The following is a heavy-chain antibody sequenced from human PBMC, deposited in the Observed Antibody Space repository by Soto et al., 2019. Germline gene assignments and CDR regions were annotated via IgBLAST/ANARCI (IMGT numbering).Heavy chain of an antibody. Sequence: SETLSLTCTVSGGSISSYYWSWIRQPPGKGLEWIGYIYYSGSTNYNPSLKSRVTISVDTSKNQFSLKLSSVTAADTAVYYCARDNWSSEYWGQGTLVTVSS. CDR1: GGSISSYY. CDR3: ARDNWSSEY. D-gene: IGHD1-20*01. CDR2: IYYSGST. V-gene: IGHV4-59*08. J-gene: IGHJ4*02.